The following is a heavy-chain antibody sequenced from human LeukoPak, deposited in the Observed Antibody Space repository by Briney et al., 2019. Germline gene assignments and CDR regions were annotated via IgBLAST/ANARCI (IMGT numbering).Heavy chain of an antibody. CDR2: ISGSGGST. Sequence: GGSLRLSCAASGITFSAYAMNWVRQAPGKGPEWVSAISGSGGSTYYADSVKGRFTISRDNSKNTLYLQMNSLRAEDTAVYYCAKGDSGSYAVDYWGQGTLATVSS. J-gene: IGHJ4*02. D-gene: IGHD1-26*01. V-gene: IGHV3-23*01. CDR1: GITFSAYA. CDR3: AKGDSGSYAVDY.